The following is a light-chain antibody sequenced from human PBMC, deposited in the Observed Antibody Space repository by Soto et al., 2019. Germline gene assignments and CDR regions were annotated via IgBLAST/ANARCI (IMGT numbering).Light chain of an antibody. V-gene: IGKV1-39*01. CDR1: QSISNH. Sequence: DIQMTPSASSLSASVEDRVIITWRASQSISNHLNWYQQKRGKAPKLLIFAASSLQSGVPSRFSGSRSGPDFTLTISSLQPEDFANYYCQQSYSSPPTLGQGTKVDIK. CDR2: AAS. CDR3: QQSYSSPPT. J-gene: IGKJ1*01.